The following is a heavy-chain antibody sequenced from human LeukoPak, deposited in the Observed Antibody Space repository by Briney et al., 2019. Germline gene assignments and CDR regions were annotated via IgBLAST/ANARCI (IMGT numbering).Heavy chain of an antibody. CDR1: GFTFDDYA. CDR3: ARKNGLDY. Sequence: GGSLRLSCAASGFTFDDYAMHWVRQAPGKGLEWVSLITWNSGTTYYADSVKGRFTISRDNAKNSLYLQMNSLRAEDTAVYYCARKNGLDYWGQGTLVTVSS. J-gene: IGHJ4*02. CDR2: ITWNSGTT. V-gene: IGHV3-43D*03.